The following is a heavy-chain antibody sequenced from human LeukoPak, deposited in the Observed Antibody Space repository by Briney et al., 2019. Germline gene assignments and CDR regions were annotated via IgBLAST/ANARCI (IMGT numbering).Heavy chain of an antibody. CDR3: ARASSSSWDYYYYMDV. CDR2: ISSSGSTI. CDR1: RFSFSTYP. Sequence: GGSLRLSCAASRFSFSTYPMGWVRQAPGKGLEWVSYISSSGSTIYYADSVKGRFTISRDNAKNSLYLQMNSLRAEDTAVYYCARASSSSWDYYYYMDVWGKGTTVTVSS. D-gene: IGHD6-13*01. V-gene: IGHV3-48*04. J-gene: IGHJ6*03.